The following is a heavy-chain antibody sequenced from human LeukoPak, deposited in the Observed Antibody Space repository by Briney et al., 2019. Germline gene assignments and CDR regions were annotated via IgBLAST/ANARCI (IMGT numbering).Heavy chain of an antibody. V-gene: IGHV3-23*01. J-gene: IGHJ5*02. CDR1: GFTFSGYA. D-gene: IGHD3-16*02. Sequence: PGGSLRLSCAASGFTFSGYAMSWVRQAPGKGLEWVSSISDSGDSTHYTDSVRGRLTISRDNSKNTLYLQMGSLRAEDMAVYYCARGGSFIASHFDPWGQGTLVTVSS. CDR3: ARGGSFIASHFDP. CDR2: ISDSGDST.